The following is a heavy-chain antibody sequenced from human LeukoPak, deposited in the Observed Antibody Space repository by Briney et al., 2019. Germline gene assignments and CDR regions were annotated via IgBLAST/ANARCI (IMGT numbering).Heavy chain of an antibody. CDR1: GGSVNTYY. D-gene: IGHD6-19*01. CDR2: ISITEGT. J-gene: IGHJ4*02. V-gene: IGHV4-4*07. CDR3: ARPRRDINDWYTDDC. Sequence: PSETLSLTCSVSGGSVNTYYWSWIRQSAGKGLEWIGRISITEGTNYNPSLKSRVSMSVDASKNQVSLKLGSVTAADTAVYYCARPRRDINDWYTDDCWGQGTLVTVSS.